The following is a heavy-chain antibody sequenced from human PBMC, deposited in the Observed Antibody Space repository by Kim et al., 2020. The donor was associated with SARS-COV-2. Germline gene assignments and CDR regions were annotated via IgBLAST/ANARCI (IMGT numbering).Heavy chain of an antibody. D-gene: IGHD2-8*02. V-gene: IGHV3-33*06. CDR1: GFTFSSYA. J-gene: IGHJ6*01. CDR2: IWYDGSNK. Sequence: GGSLRLSCAASGFTFSSYAMHWVRQAPGKGLEWVAVIWYDGSNKYYADSVKGRFTISRDNSKNTLYLQMNSLRAEDTAVYYCAKDLVPQSPLVYGMDVWG. CDR3: AKDLVPQSPLVYGMDV.